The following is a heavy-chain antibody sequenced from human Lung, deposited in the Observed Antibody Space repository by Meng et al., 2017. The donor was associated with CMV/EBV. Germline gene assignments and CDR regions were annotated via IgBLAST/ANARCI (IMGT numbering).Heavy chain of an antibody. V-gene: IGHV4-4*07. CDR3: ARAEADTGNFDY. CDR1: GSSISSSY. D-gene: IGHD6-19*01. CDR2: IYTSGTT. J-gene: IGHJ4*02. Sequence: QVQLQGWGPGVVKPSETLSLTCAGSGSSISSSYWSWIRQSAGKGLEWIGRIYTSGTTIYNPSLKSRLTLSLDTSKNQFSLKLNSVTAADTAVYYCARAEADTGNFDYWGQGTLVTVSS.